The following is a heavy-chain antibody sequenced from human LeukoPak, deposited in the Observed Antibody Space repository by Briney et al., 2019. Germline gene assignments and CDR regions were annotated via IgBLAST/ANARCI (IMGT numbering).Heavy chain of an antibody. CDR2: IKQDGSEK. D-gene: IGHD3-10*01. J-gene: IGHJ3*02. CDR1: GFTFSSRDW. Sequence: PGGSLRLSCVASGFTFSSRDWITWVRQAPGKGLEWVANIKQDGSEKNYVDSVKGRFTISRDNAKNSLYLQMNSLRAEDTAVYYCARDYWYGSGSQRAIWGQGTMVTVSS. CDR3: ARDYWYGSGSQRAI. V-gene: IGHV3-7*01.